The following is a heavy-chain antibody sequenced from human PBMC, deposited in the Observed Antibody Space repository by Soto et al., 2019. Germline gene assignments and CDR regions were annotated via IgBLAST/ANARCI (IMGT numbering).Heavy chain of an antibody. CDR1: GFTFSSYS. CDR3: ARDSRVAATNASYYYGMDV. Sequence: GGSLRLSCAASGFTFSSYSMNWVRQAPGKGLEWVSSISSSSSYIYYADSVKGRFTISRDNAKNSLYLQMNSLRAEDTAVYYCARDSRVAATNASYYYGMDVWGQGTTVTVSS. CDR2: ISSSSSYI. V-gene: IGHV3-21*01. D-gene: IGHD2-15*01. J-gene: IGHJ6*02.